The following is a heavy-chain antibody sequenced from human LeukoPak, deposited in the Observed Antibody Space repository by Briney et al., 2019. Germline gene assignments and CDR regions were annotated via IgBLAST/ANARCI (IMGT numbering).Heavy chain of an antibody. CDR2: VRYDGGKH. J-gene: IGHJ3*02. D-gene: IGHD3-22*01. Sequence: PGGSLRHSCAASGFTFSSYCMHWVRQAPGKGLTWVAFVRYDGGKHYYADSPKGRFPISRDNSKNTLYPQMNSLNAEDTAMYYCAKERSYYYDSSGYQRAFDIWGQGTMVIVSS. CDR1: GFTFSSYC. CDR3: AKERSYYYDSSGYQRAFDI. V-gene: IGHV3-30*02.